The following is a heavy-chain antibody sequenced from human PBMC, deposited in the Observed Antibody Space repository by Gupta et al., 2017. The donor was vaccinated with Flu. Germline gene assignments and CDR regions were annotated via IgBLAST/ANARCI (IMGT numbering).Heavy chain of an antibody. D-gene: IGHD6-6*01. J-gene: IGHJ4*02. CDR2: MSYDGRHK. CDR3: SRGDVQVWQPQIDY. Sequence: QIQLVESGGGVVQPGRSLRLSCAASGFTFSTFAMHWVRQAPGKGLEWVAVMSYDGRHKWYADSVKGRFTVSRDNAKNTLYLQMDSLRPEDTAVYYCSRGDVQVWQPQIDYWGQGTLVTVSS. V-gene: IGHV3-30*04. CDR1: GFTFSTFA.